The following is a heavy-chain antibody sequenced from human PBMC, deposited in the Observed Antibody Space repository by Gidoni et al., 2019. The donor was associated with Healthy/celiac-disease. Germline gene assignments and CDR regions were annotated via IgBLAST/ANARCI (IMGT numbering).Heavy chain of an antibody. Sequence: TYYNPSLKSRVTISVDTSKNQFSLKLSSVTAADTAVYYCARWGEGDTAMVYSHYNWFDPWGQGTLVTVSS. V-gene: IGHV4-39*01. D-gene: IGHD5-18*01. CDR3: ARWGEGDTAMVYSHYNWFDP. J-gene: IGHJ5*02. CDR2: T.